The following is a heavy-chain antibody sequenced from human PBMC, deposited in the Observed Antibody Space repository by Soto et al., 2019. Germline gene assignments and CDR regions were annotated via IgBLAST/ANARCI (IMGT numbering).Heavy chain of an antibody. D-gene: IGHD3-22*01. J-gene: IGHJ6*02. CDR1: SGSISSTSYY. Sequence: PSEPLSLTCTFSSGSISSTSYYWAWILQPPGKGLEWIGAIYYYGTTYYTESLKSRVSISVDTSKNQFSLKVNSVTAADTAVYFCARQGRNTKIVLVKHYAADFWGQGTAVTVSS. CDR2: IYYYGTT. CDR3: ARQGRNTKIVLVKHYAADF. V-gene: IGHV4-39*01.